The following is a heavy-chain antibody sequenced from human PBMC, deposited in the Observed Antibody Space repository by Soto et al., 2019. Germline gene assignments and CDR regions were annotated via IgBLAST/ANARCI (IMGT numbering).Heavy chain of an antibody. CDR3: ARISPTVAAPKWYFDY. Sequence: QVTLKESGPVLVKPTETLTLTCTVSGFSLSNARMGVSWIRQPPGKALEWLAHIFSNDEKSYSTSLKSRLTISKDTSKSQVVLTMTNMDPVDTATYYCARISPTVAAPKWYFDYWGQGTLVTVSS. V-gene: IGHV2-26*01. J-gene: IGHJ4*02. D-gene: IGHD6-19*01. CDR2: IFSNDEK. CDR1: GFSLSNARMG.